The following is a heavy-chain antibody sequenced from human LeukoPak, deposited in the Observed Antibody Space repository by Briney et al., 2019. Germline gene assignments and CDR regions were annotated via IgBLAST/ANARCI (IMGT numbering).Heavy chain of an antibody. CDR1: GYTFNKFG. CDR2: SSGYNDDT. Sequence: ASVKVSCKASGYTFNKFGISWVRQAPGQGLEWMGWSSGYNDDTHYAQKFQGRVTMTTDTSTNTAYMGLRSLRSDDTAIYYCAKDFYNSGGHGYDCFDIWGQGTMVTVSS. J-gene: IGHJ3*02. CDR3: AKDFYNSGGHGYDCFDI. D-gene: IGHD2-15*01. V-gene: IGHV1-18*01.